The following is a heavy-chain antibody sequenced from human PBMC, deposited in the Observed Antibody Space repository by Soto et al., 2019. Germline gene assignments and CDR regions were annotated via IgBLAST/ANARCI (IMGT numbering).Heavy chain of an antibody. J-gene: IGHJ3*02. CDR2: IRSKAYGGTT. CDR1: GFTFGDYA. Sequence: GGSLRLSCTASGFTFGDYAMSWFRQAPGKGLEWVGFIRSKAYGGTTEYAASVKGRFTISRDDSKSIAYLQMNSLKTEDTAVYYCTRDSSTGTTEYDAFDIWGQGTMVTVSS. V-gene: IGHV3-49*03. CDR3: TRDSSTGTTEYDAFDI. D-gene: IGHD1-1*01.